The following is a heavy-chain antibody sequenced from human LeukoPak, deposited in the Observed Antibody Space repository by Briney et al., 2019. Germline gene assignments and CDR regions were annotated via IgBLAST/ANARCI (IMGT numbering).Heavy chain of an antibody. J-gene: IGHJ4*02. CDR3: AKDPDIFDY. V-gene: IGHV3-23*03. CDR1: GFTFSSYA. Sequence: GGSLRLSCAASGFTFSSYAMSWVRQAPGKGLEWVSVIYSGGSTYYADSVKGRFTISRDNSKNTLYLQMNSLRAEDTAVYYCAKDPDIFDYWGQGTLVTVSS. CDR2: IYSGGST.